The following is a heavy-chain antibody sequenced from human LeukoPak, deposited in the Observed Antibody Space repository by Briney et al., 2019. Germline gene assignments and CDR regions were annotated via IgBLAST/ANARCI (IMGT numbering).Heavy chain of an antibody. Sequence: GGSLRLSCAASGFTFSSYTMNWVRQAPGKGLEWVSSISSSSSYIYYADSVKGRFTISRDNAKNSLYLQMNSLRAEDTAVYYCASPYDSSGYYPPYYYYMDVWGKGTTATVSS. D-gene: IGHD3-22*01. CDR2: ISSSSSYI. J-gene: IGHJ6*03. V-gene: IGHV3-21*01. CDR1: GFTFSSYT. CDR3: ASPYDSSGYYPPYYYYMDV.